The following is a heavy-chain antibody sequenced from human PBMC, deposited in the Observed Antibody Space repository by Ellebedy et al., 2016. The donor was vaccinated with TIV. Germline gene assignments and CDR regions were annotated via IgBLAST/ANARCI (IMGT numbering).Heavy chain of an antibody. V-gene: IGHV3-53*01. CDR2: IFSAGTT. D-gene: IGHD3-22*01. CDR1: GFGFSANY. J-gene: IGHJ4*02. CDR3: ARVDRGLAFDY. Sequence: GGSLRLSCAVSGFGFSANYLSWVRQAPGKGLEWVSIIFSAGTTYHADSVKGRFPISRDTSKNMVYLQMNSLRAEDTAVYYCARVDRGLAFDYWGRGTLVTVSS.